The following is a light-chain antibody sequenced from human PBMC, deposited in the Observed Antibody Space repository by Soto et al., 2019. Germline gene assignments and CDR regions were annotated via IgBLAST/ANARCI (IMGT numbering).Light chain of an antibody. Sequence: EIVMTQSPATLSVSPGERATLSCRASQSVSSNLAWYQQKPGQAPRLLIYGASTRATGIPARFSGSGSGTEFTLTISSLHSEDFAVYDCQQYNNWPRTFGQGTKVEIK. CDR1: QSVSSN. V-gene: IGKV3-15*01. CDR2: GAS. J-gene: IGKJ1*01. CDR3: QQYNNWPRT.